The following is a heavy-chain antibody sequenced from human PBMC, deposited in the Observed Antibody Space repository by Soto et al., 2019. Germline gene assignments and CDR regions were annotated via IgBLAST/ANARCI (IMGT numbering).Heavy chain of an antibody. J-gene: IGHJ4*02. D-gene: IGHD3-9*01. Sequence: PVESLRLSCAASGFIFKMYWMHWVRQSPGKGLVWISRIYNDGTYSDYADSVRGRFTISRDNVNDTLYLQMNNLRAEDSGLYYCKRGPLQISTGTVAYWGQGTQATVSS. CDR2: IYNDGTYS. CDR1: GFIFKMYW. V-gene: IGHV3-74*01. CDR3: KRGPLQISTGTVAY.